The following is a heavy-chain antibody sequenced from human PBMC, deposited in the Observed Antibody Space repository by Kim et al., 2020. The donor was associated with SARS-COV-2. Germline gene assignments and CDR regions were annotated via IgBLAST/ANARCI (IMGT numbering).Heavy chain of an antibody. J-gene: IGHJ4*02. D-gene: IGHD5-12*01. V-gene: IGHV4-39*07. CDR3: ARDLYSGYDFSY. Sequence: YYNPSLKSRVTISVDTSKNQFSLKLSSVTAADTAVYYCARDLYSGYDFSYWGQGTLVTVSS.